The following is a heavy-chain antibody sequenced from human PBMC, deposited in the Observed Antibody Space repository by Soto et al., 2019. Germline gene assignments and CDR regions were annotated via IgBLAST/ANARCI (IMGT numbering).Heavy chain of an antibody. Sequence: GESLKISCRGSGYSFTNYSIGWVRQMPGQGLEWMGIIYPGDSDTRYNPSFQGQVTISADKSISTAYLQWTSLKASDTAMYYCTRHNGDRWNYIYYWGQGTLVTVSS. CDR3: TRHNGDRWNYIYY. D-gene: IGHD2-8*01. V-gene: IGHV5-51*01. J-gene: IGHJ4*02. CDR2: IYPGDSDT. CDR1: GYSFTNYS.